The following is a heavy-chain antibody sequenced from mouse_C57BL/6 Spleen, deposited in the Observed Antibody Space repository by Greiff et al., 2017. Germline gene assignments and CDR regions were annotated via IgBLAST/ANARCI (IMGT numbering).Heavy chain of an antibody. J-gene: IGHJ3*01. Sequence: VQLKESGTVLARPGASVKMSCKTSGYTFTSYWMHWVKQRPGQGLEWIGAIYPGNSDTSYNQKFKGKAKLTAVTSASTAYMELSSLTNEDSAVYYCTRSLYYGSNPEFAYWGQGTLVTVSA. CDR1: GYTFTSYW. CDR2: IYPGNSDT. CDR3: TRSLYYGSNPEFAY. V-gene: IGHV1-5*01. D-gene: IGHD1-1*01.